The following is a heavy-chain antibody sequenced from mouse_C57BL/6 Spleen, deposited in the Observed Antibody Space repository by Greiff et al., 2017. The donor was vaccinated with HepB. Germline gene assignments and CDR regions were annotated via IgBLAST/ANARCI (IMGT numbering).Heavy chain of an antibody. J-gene: IGHJ4*01. Sequence: EVQLQQSGPELVKPGASVKISCKASGYTFTDYYMNWVKQSHGKSLEWIGDINPNNGGTSYNQKFKGKATLTVDKSSSTAYMELRSLTSEDSAVYYCANGYYYYAMDYWGQGTSVTVSS. CDR1: GYTFTDYY. D-gene: IGHD2-3*01. V-gene: IGHV1-26*01. CDR3: ANGYYYYAMDY. CDR2: INPNNGGT.